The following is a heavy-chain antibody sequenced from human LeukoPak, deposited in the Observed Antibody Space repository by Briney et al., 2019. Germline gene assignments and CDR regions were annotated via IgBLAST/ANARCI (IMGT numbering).Heavy chain of an antibody. Sequence: SEKVSCKASGGTFSSYAISWVRQAPGQGLEWMGGIIPIFGTANYAQKFQGRVTITADESTSTAYMELSSLRSEDTAVYYCARGSFTYYYDSSGYYYGVPFDYWGQGTLVTVSS. CDR3: ARGSFTYYYDSSGYYYGVPFDY. D-gene: IGHD3-22*01. J-gene: IGHJ4*01. V-gene: IGHV1-69*13. CDR1: GGTFSSYA. CDR2: IIPIFGTA.